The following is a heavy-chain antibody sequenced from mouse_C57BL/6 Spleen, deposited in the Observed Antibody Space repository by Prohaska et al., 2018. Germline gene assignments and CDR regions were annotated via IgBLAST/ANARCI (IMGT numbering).Heavy chain of an antibody. CDR3: ARSVVVDAWFAY. V-gene: IGHV1-63*01. CDR2: IYPGGGYT. J-gene: IGHJ3*01. D-gene: IGHD1-1*01. CDR1: GYTFTNYW. Sequence: QVQLQQSGAELVRPGTSVKMSCKASGYTFTNYWIGWAKQRPGHGLEWIGDIYPGGGYTNYNEKFKGNAILTADKSSSTAYMQFSSLTSEDTAVYYCARSVVVDAWFAYWGQGTLVTVSA.